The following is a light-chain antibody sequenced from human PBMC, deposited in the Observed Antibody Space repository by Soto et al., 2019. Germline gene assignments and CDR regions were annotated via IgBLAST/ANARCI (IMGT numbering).Light chain of an antibody. V-gene: IGKV1-39*01. CDR1: HTISNY. J-gene: IGKJ4*01. CDR3: QQTYKIPLT. Sequence: DIQMTQSPSSLSASVGDRVTITCRASHTISNYVNWYQQELGAAPKLLIHAASSLQGGVPSRFSGSGSGTDFTLTISSLQPEDFATYYCQQTYKIPLTFGGGTKVEI. CDR2: AAS.